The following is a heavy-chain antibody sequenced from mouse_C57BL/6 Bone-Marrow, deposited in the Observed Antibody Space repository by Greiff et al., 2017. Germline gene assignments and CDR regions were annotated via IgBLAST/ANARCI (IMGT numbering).Heavy chain of an antibody. J-gene: IGHJ4*01. CDR3: ARYYYCGRYYCDMDY. Sequence: QVQLQQPGAELVKPGASVKLSCKASGYTFTSYWMQWVKQRPGQGLEWIGEIDPSDSYTNYNQKFKGKATLTVDTSSSTAYMQLSSLTSEASAVYYCARYYYCGRYYCDMDYWGQGTSVTVSS. V-gene: IGHV1-50*01. D-gene: IGHD1-1*01. CDR1: GYTFTSYW. CDR2: IDPSDSYT.